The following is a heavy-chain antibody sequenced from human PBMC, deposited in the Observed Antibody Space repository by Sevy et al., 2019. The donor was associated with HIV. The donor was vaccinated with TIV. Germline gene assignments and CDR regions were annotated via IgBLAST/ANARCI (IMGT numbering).Heavy chain of an antibody. CDR3: ARPLWFVQLYDY. V-gene: IGHV1-2*02. CDR2: INPNSSGT. CDR1: GYTFTGYY. D-gene: IGHD3-10*01. Sequence: ASVKVSCKASGYTFTGYYMHWVRQAPGQGLEWMGWINPNSSGTNYAQKFQGRVTMTRDTSISTAYMELSRLRSDDTAVYYCARPLWFVQLYDYWGQGTLVTVSS. J-gene: IGHJ4*02.